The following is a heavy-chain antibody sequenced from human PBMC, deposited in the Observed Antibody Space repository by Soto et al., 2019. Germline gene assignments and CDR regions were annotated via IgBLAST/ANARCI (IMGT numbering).Heavy chain of an antibody. D-gene: IGHD6-19*01. J-gene: IGHJ4*02. CDR3: ARGNIAVAFLLDN. CDR1: GYTFTSYY. Sequence: ASVKVSCKASGYTFTSYYMHWVRQAPGQGLEWMGIINPSGGSTSYAQRVQGRVTMTTDTSTSTAYMELRSLTSDDTAVYYCARGNIAVAFLLDNWGQGALVTVSS. V-gene: IGHV1-46*01. CDR2: INPSGGST.